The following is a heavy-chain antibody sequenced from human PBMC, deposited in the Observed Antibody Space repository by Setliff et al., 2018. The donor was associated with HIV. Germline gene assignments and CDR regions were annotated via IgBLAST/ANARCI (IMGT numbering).Heavy chain of an antibody. CDR1: GYTFTNYG. J-gene: IGHJ4*02. CDR2: ISAYDGNT. Sequence: ASVKVSCKTSGYTFTNYGISWVRQAPGQRLEWMGWISAYDGNTNYAQKFQGRVTTTIDRSTSTAYMELRSLRSDEPAVYYCARQIFWRDYYFDYWGQGTLVTVSS. V-gene: IGHV1-18*01. CDR3: ARQIFWRDYYFDY. D-gene: IGHD3-3*01.